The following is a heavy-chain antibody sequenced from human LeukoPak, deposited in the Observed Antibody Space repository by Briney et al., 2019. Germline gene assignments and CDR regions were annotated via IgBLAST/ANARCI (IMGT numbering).Heavy chain of an antibody. CDR1: GGSISRYY. D-gene: IGHD2-8*01. J-gene: IGHJ4*02. CDR3: PRGGVYCTNGVCYGFGY. V-gene: IGHV4-59*12. Sequence: SETLSLTCTVSGGSISRYYWSWIRQPPGKGLEGIGENYFRGSTYYKPPLKSLVTISVDTSKNQFSLKLSSVTAADTAVYYCPRGGVYCTNGVCYGFGYWGQGTLVTVSS. CDR2: NYFRGST.